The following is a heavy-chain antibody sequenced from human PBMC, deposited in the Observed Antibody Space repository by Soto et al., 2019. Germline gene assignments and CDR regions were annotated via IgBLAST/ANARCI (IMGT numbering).Heavy chain of an antibody. CDR2: INPSGGST. J-gene: IGHJ4*02. V-gene: IGHV1-46*03. Sequence: QVQLVQSGAEVKKPGASVKVSCKASGYTFTNYYMHWVRQAPGQGLEWMGIINPSGGSTSYAQKFQGRVTMTRDTSTSTVYMELSSLRSEDTAVYYCARDSGGGYCSGGSCNPHDYWGQGTLVTVSS. CDR3: ARDSGGGYCSGGSCNPHDY. D-gene: IGHD2-15*01. CDR1: GYTFTNYY.